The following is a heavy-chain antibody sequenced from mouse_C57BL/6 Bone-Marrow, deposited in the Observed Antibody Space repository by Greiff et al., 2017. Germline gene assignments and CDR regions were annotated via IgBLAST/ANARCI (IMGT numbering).Heavy chain of an antibody. CDR1: GYTFTSYG. J-gene: IGHJ4*01. CDR3: ATYEWDNSMDY. V-gene: IGHV1-81*01. D-gene: IGHD3-3*01. CDR2: INPRSGNP. Sequence: VQLQQSGAELARPGASVKLSCKASGYTFTSYGINWVKQRTGQGLAWIGEINPRSGNPYYNEKFKGEATLTVDKSSSPAFMALRSLPSEDCAGDFCATYEWDNSMDYWGQGTSVTGSS.